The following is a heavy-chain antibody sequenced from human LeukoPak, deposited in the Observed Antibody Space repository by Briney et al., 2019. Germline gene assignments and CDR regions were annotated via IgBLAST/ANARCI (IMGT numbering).Heavy chain of an antibody. Sequence: ASVKVSCKASGYTFTSYYMHWVRQAPGQGLEWMGIINPSGGSTSYAQKFQGRVTMTRDTSTSTVYMELSSLRPEDTAVYYCARDQYYDSSGYYYVSPDFDYWGQGTLVTVSS. CDR3: ARDQYYDSSGYYYVSPDFDY. CDR2: INPSGGST. J-gene: IGHJ4*02. D-gene: IGHD3-22*01. CDR1: GYTFTSYY. V-gene: IGHV1-46*01.